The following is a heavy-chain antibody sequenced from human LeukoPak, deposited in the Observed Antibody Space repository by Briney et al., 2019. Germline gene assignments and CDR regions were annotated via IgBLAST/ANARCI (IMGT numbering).Heavy chain of an antibody. D-gene: IGHD2-2*01. J-gene: IGHJ4*02. Sequence: LTGGSLRLSCAASGFTFSSCAMSWVRQAPGKGLEWVSAISGSGGRPYYADSVKGRFTISRDNSKNTLYLQMNSLRAEDTAVYYCARHPEPGYCSSTSCHESYFDYWGQGTLVNVSS. CDR3: ARHPEPGYCSSTSCHESYFDY. V-gene: IGHV3-23*01. CDR1: GFTFSSCA. CDR2: ISGSGGRP.